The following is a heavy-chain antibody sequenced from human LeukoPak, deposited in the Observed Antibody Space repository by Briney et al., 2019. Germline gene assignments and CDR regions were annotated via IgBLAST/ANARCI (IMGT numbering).Heavy chain of an antibody. J-gene: IGHJ4*02. CDR1: GFTFSSYA. CDR2: ISYDGSNK. V-gene: IGHV3-30*04. Sequence: GGSLRLSCAASGFTFSSYAMHWVRQAPGKGLEWVAVISYDGSNKYYADSVKGRFTISRDNSKNTLYLQMNSLRAEDTAVYYCARDQYYYDSSGPSYSLDYWGQGTLVTVSS. CDR3: ARDQYYYDSSGPSYSLDY. D-gene: IGHD3-22*01.